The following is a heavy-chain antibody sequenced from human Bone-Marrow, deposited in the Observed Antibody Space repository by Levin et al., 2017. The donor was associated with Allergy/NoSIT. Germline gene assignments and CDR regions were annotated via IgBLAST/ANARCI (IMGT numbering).Heavy chain of an antibody. V-gene: IGHV7-4-1*02. D-gene: IGHD4-17*01. Sequence: AASVKVSCQTSGYTFTSSNMNWVRRAPGQGLEWMGWISTSTGNPTYAQGFTGRFVFSLETSVSTAYLQISGLKAEDTAVYYCARGLTTIDFWGQGTLVTVSS. CDR2: ISTSTGNP. CDR3: ARGLTTIDF. J-gene: IGHJ4*02. CDR1: GYTFTSSN.